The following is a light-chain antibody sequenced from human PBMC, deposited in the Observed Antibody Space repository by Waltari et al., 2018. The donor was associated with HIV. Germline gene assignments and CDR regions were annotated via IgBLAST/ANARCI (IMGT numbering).Light chain of an antibody. CDR1: SSNIGSNY. CDR2: RSN. CDR3: AAWYDSLSGPV. V-gene: IGLV1-47*01. Sequence: QSVVTQPPSASGTPGQRVTISCSGSSSNIGSNYVYWYQQVPGTAPKVLIYRSNQRPSGVPDRFAGSKSGTSASLAISGLRSEDEADYYCAAWYDSLSGPVFGGGTKLTVL. J-gene: IGLJ3*02.